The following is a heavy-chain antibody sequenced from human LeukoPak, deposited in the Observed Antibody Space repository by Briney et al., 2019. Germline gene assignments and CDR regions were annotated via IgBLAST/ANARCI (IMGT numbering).Heavy chain of an antibody. V-gene: IGHV4-59*01. Sequence: SETLSLTCTVSGGSTSSYYWSWIRQPPGKGLEWIGYIYYSGSTNYNPSLKSRVTISVDTSKNQFSLRLSSVTAADTAVYYCARVTGYMIEDYFDYWGQGTLVTVSS. D-gene: IGHD3-22*01. CDR3: ARVTGYMIEDYFDY. J-gene: IGHJ4*02. CDR2: IYYSGST. CDR1: GGSTSSYY.